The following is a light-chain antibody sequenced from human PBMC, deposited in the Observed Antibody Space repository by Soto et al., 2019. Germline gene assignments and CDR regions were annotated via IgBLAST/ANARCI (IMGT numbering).Light chain of an antibody. Sequence: DIQLTQSPSTLSAHVGDRVTITCRASQSISSYLNWYQQKPGKAPKLVIYDASRLESGVPSRFSGSGSGTEFTLTISSLQADDFATYYCQQYSNYFRTFGQGTKVDIK. CDR3: QQYSNYFRT. J-gene: IGKJ1*01. CDR2: DAS. V-gene: IGKV1-5*01. CDR1: QSISSY.